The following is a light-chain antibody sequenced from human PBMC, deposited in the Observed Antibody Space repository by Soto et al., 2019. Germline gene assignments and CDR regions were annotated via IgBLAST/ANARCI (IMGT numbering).Light chain of an antibody. CDR1: QDITNF. V-gene: IGKV1-27*01. J-gene: IGKJ1*01. CDR2: GAS. CDR3: QKYNSAPRT. Sequence: DIQMTQSPSSLSASVGDRVTITCRASQDITNFVAWYQQKPGKVPKLLIYGASALRSGVPSRFSGSGSGTDFTLTISSLQPEDVATYFCQKYNSAPRTFGQ.